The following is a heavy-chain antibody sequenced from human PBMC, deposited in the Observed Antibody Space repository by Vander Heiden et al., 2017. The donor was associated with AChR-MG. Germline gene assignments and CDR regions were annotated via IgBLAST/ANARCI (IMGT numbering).Heavy chain of an antibody. CDR3: ARDGGSSSTYFDN. Sequence: QVQLVASGGGLVKPGGYLRPSCAASGLTFSDSYMGWIRQAPGKGLEWVSYISGRGTTIYYADSGRGRFTMSRDNAKTSLYLHINSLRAEDTAVYYCARDGGSSSTYFDNWGQGTLVTVSS. CDR2: ISGRGTTI. D-gene: IGHD2-2*01. J-gene: IGHJ4*02. V-gene: IGHV3-11*01. CDR1: GLTFSDSY.